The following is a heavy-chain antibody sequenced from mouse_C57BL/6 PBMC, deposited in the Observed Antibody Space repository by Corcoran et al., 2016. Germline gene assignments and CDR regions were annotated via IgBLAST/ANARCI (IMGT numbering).Heavy chain of an antibody. D-gene: IGHD2-1*01. CDR2: INPNNGGT. Sequence: EVQLQQSGPELVKPGASVKISCKASGYTFTDYYMNWVKQSHGKSLEWIGDINPNNGGTSYNQKFKGKATLTVDKSSSTAYMELRSLTSEDSAVYYCASNYVLYYAMDYWGQGTSVTVSS. J-gene: IGHJ4*01. CDR1: GYTFTDYY. V-gene: IGHV1-26*01. CDR3: ASNYVLYYAMDY.